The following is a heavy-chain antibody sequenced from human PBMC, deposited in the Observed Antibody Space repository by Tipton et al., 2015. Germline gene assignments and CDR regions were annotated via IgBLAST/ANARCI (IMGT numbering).Heavy chain of an antibody. CDR1: GFTFSSYS. CDR2: ISTSSSYI. J-gene: IGHJ6*02. Sequence: SLRLSCAASGFTFSSYSMNWVRQAPGKGLEWVSSISTSSSYIYYADSVKGRFTISRDNAKNSLYLQMNSLRAEDTAVYYCARDPTTETTYYYYGMDVWGQGTTVTVSS. D-gene: IGHD4-17*01. V-gene: IGHV3-21*01. CDR3: ARDPTTETTYYYYGMDV.